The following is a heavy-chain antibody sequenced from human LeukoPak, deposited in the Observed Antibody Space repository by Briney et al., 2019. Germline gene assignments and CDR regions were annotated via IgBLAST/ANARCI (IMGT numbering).Heavy chain of an antibody. Sequence: SQTLSLTCAISGDSVSGGTTAWNWIRQSPSRGLEWLGSTYYRSKWYSDYAVSVKGRIIISSDTSKNQFSLQLNSVTPEDTAVYYCARGWGFDYWSQGSLVTVSS. V-gene: IGHV6-1*01. D-gene: IGHD7-27*01. CDR3: ARGWGFDY. CDR1: GDSVSGGTTA. CDR2: TYYRSKWYS. J-gene: IGHJ4*02.